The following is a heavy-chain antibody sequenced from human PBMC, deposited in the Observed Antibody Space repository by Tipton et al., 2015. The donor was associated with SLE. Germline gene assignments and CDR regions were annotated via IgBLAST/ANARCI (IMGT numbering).Heavy chain of an antibody. D-gene: IGHD6-19*01. J-gene: IGHJ2*01. CDR3: ARGGAVPGTSWYFDL. CDR2: IYYSGST. CDR1: GGSISSYY. Sequence: TLSLTCTVSGGSISSYYWSWIRQPPGKGLEWTGYIYYSGSTNYNPSLKSRVTISVDTSKNQFSLKLSSVTAADTAVYYCARGGAVPGTSWYFDLWGRGTLVTVSS. V-gene: IGHV4-59*01.